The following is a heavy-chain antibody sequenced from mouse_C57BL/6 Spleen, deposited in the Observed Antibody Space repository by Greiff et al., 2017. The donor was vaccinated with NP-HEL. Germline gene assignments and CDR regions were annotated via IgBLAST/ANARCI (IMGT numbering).Heavy chain of an antibody. J-gene: IGHJ2*01. CDR1: GYTFTSYW. CDR2: IDPSDSYT. V-gene: IGHV1-59*01. CDR3: ARRHSSGYDYFDY. Sequence: VQLQQPGAELVRPGTSVKLSCKASGYTFTSYWMHWVKQRPGQGLEWIGVIDPSDSYTNYNQKFKGKATLTVDTSSSTAYMQLSSLTSEDSAVYYCARRHSSGYDYFDYWGQGTTLTVSS. D-gene: IGHD3-1*01.